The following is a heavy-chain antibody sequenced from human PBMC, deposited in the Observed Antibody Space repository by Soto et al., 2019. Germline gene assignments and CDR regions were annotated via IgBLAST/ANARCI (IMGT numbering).Heavy chain of an antibody. CDR3: ARDGPDYSNYYGMDV. J-gene: IGHJ6*02. Sequence: EVQLVESGGGLVQPGGSLRLSCAASGFTFSSYWMNWVRQAPGQGLEWVANIKQDGSEKYYVDSVKGRFTISRDNTKNSLYLQMNSLRAEDTAVYYCARDGPDYSNYYGMDVWGQGTTVTVSS. D-gene: IGHD4-4*01. V-gene: IGHV3-7*01. CDR2: IKQDGSEK. CDR1: GFTFSSYW.